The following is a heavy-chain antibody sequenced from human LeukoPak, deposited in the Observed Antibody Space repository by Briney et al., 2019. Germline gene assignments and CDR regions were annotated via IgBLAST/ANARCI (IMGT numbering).Heavy chain of an antibody. CDR1: GGSISSYY. CDR2: IDHSGST. V-gene: IGHV4-59*08. J-gene: IGHJ5*02. D-gene: IGHD2-15*01. Sequence: SETLSLTCTVSGGSISSYYWSWLRQPPGKGLEWIGFIDHSGSTNYNPSLKSRVTMSVDTSENQVSLKLSSVTAADTAVYYCAGHRGYCSGVNCYSWFDPWGQGTLVTVSS. CDR3: AGHRGYCSGVNCYSWFDP.